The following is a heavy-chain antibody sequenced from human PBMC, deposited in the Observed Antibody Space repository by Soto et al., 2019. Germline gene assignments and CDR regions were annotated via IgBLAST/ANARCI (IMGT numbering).Heavy chain of an antibody. CDR3: TTQGGGNDIYLDY. CDR2: IKSKSDGETT. CDR1: GFSFSDAW. D-gene: IGHD1-1*01. V-gene: IGHV3-15*01. Sequence: EVQLVESGGGLVQPGGSLRLSCAASGFSFSDAWMIWVRQAPGKGLQWVGRIKSKSDGETTDYAAPVKGRFAISRDDSKTQMYLRMNSRKTEDTATYFCTTQGGGNDIYLDYWGQGTLVAVSS. J-gene: IGHJ4*02.